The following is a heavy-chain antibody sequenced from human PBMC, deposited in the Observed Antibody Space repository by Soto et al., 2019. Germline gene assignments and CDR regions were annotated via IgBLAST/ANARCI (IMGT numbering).Heavy chain of an antibody. D-gene: IGHD3-22*01. Sequence: EVQLVESGGGLVQPGGSLRLSCVASGFIFNSYSMNWVRQAPGKGLEWIFYINSGSTSVFYADSVKGRFTISRDNAKNSLYLQMNSLRAEDTAVYYCGSSASPDAYWGQGTLVTVSS. CDR3: GSSASPDAY. J-gene: IGHJ4*02. CDR1: GFIFNSYS. CDR2: INSGSTSV. V-gene: IGHV3-48*01.